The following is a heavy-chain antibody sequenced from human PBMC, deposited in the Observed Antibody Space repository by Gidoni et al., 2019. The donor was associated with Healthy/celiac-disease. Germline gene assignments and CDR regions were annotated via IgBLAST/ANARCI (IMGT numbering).Heavy chain of an antibody. CDR3: ARDRGMRPYGMDV. Sequence: TFSSYGMHWVRQAPGKGLEWVAVIWYDGSNKYYADSVKGRFTISRDNSKNTLYLQMNSLRAEDTAVYYCARDRGMRPYGMDVWGQGTTVTVSS. CDR1: TFSSYG. V-gene: IGHV3-33*01. J-gene: IGHJ6*02. D-gene: IGHD3-10*01. CDR2: IWYDGSNK.